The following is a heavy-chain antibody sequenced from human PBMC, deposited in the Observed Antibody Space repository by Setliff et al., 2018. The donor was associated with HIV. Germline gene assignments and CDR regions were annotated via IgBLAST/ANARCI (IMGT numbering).Heavy chain of an antibody. D-gene: IGHD3-22*01. J-gene: IGHJ4*02. CDR1: GGSFSGYY. Sequence: SETLSLTCAVYGGSFSGYYWSWIRQPPGKGLEWIGEINHSGSTNYNPSLKSRVTISVDTSKNQFSLKLSSVTAADTAVYYCARTYYYDSKRYFDYWGQGTLVTSPQ. CDR3: ARTYYYDSKRYFDY. V-gene: IGHV4-34*01. CDR2: INHSGST.